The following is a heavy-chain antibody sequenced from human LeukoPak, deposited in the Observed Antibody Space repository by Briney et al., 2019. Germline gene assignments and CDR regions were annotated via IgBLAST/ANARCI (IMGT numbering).Heavy chain of an antibody. V-gene: IGHV1-18*01. CDR1: GYTFTSYG. J-gene: IGHJ6*02. Sequence: ASVKVSCKASGYTFTSYGISWVRQAPGQGLEWMGWISAYNGNTNYAQTLQGRVTMTTDTSTSTAYMELRSLRSDDTAVYYCARDSYCSGGSCYYYYGMDVWGQGTTVTVSS. CDR2: ISAYNGNT. CDR3: ARDSYCSGGSCYYYYGMDV. D-gene: IGHD2-15*01.